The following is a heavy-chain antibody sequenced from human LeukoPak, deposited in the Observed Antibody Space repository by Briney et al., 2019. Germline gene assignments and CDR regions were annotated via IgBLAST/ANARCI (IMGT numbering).Heavy chain of an antibody. CDR3: ASEYYYDSSGYYS. D-gene: IGHD3-22*01. CDR1: GGTFSKYS. V-gene: IGHV1-69*05. CDR2: ITPLFGTA. J-gene: IGHJ4*02. Sequence: SVKVSCKAPGGTFSKYSISWVRQRPGQGLEWMGGITPLFGTANYAQKFQGRVAITRDTSASTAYMELSSLRSEDTAVYYCASEYYYDSSGYYSWGQGTLVTVSS.